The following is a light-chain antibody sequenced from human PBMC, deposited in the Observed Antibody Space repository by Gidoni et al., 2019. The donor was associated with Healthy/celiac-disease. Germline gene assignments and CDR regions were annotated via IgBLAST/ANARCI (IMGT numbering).Light chain of an antibody. Sequence: DIVMTQSPATLSVSPGERATLSCRASQSVSSTLAWYQQKPGQAPRLLIYGASTRATGIPARFSGSGSGTEFTLTISSLQSEDFAVYYCQQYNNWPRTFXQXTKVEIK. V-gene: IGKV3-15*01. J-gene: IGKJ1*01. CDR2: GAS. CDR3: QQYNNWPRT. CDR1: QSVSST.